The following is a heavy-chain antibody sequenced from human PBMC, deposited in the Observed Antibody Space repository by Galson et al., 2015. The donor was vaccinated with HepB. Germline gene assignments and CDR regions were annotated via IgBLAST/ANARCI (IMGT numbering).Heavy chain of an antibody. CDR1: GFTFSSYA. V-gene: IGHV3-30*04. CDR3: AREYCSGGSCYSYYYYYGMDV. D-gene: IGHD2-15*01. Sequence: SLRLSCAASGFTFSSYAMHWVRQAPGKGLEWVAVISYDGSNKYYADSVKGRFTISRDNSKNTLYLQMNSLRAEDTAVYYCAREYCSGGSCYSYYYYYGMDVWGQGTTVTVSS. J-gene: IGHJ6*02. CDR2: ISYDGSNK.